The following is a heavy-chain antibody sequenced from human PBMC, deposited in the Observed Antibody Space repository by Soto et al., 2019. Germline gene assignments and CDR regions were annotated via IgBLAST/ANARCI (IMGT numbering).Heavy chain of an antibody. Sequence: GGSLRLSCAASGFTFSSYWMSWVRQAPGKGLEWVANIKQDGSEKYYVDSVKGRFTISRDNAKNSLYLQMNSLRAEDTAVYYCARDKAWSSSWYGERPYYFDYWGQGTLVTVSS. D-gene: IGHD6-13*01. CDR1: GFTFSSYW. CDR2: IKQDGSEK. J-gene: IGHJ4*02. CDR3: ARDKAWSSSWYGERPYYFDY. V-gene: IGHV3-7*01.